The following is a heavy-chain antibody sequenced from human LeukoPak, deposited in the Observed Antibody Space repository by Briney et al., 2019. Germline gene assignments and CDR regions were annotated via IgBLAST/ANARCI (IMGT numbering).Heavy chain of an antibody. Sequence: GGSLRLSCAASGFTFSSYAMSWVRQAPGKGLEWVSAISGSGDNTYYTDSVKGRFTISRDNSKNTLYLQMNSLRAEDTAVYYCAKDRAATCSTTSCYLNWFDPWGQGTLVTVSS. CDR1: GFTFSSYA. CDR2: ISGSGDNT. V-gene: IGHV3-23*01. J-gene: IGHJ5*02. D-gene: IGHD2-2*01. CDR3: AKDRAATCSTTSCYLNWFDP.